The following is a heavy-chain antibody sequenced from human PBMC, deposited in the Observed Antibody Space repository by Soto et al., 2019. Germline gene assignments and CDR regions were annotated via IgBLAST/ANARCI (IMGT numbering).Heavy chain of an antibody. CDR3: ARGPVRAWLQSSPDFDY. D-gene: IGHD5-12*01. Sequence: QVQLVQSGAEVKKPGASVKVSCKASGYTFTSYDINWVRQATGQGLEWMGWMNPNSGNTGYAQKFHGRATMPRNTSISTAYMELSSLRSEDTAVYYCARGPVRAWLQSSPDFDYWGQGTLVTVSS. CDR2: MNPNSGNT. CDR1: GYTFTSYD. J-gene: IGHJ4*02. V-gene: IGHV1-8*01.